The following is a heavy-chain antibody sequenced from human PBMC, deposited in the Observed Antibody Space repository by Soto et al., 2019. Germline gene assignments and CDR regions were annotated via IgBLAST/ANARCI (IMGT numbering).Heavy chain of an antibody. CDR1: GGSISSSNW. CDR2: IYHSGST. D-gene: IGHD3-10*01. Sequence: SETLSLTCAVSGGSISSSNWWSWVRQPPGKGLEWIGEIYHSGSTNYNPSLKSRVTISVDKSKNQFSLKLSSVTAADTAVYYCARALYGSGSYPGYWGQGTLVTVSS. V-gene: IGHV4-4*02. J-gene: IGHJ4*02. CDR3: ARALYGSGSYPGY.